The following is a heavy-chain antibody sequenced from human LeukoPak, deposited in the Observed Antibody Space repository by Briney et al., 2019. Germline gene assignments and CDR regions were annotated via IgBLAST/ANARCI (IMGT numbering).Heavy chain of an antibody. CDR2: IYYSGST. D-gene: IGHD3-22*01. CDR3: ARRYSMIVVVGGDWFDP. V-gene: IGHV4-39*01. J-gene: IGHJ5*02. CDR1: GGSISSSSYY. Sequence: SETLSLTCTVSGGSISSSSYYWGWIRQPPGKGLEWIGSIYYSGSTYYNPSLKSRVTISVDTSKNQFSLKLSSVTAADTAVYYCARRYSMIVVVGGDWFDPWGQGTLVTVSS.